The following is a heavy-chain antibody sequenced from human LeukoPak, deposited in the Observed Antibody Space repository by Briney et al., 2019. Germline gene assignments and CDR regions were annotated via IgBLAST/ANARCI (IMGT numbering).Heavy chain of an antibody. CDR2: ISYDGSNK. D-gene: IGHD3-3*01. CDR3: ARVQTRYYDFWSGYYH. CDR1: GFTFSSYA. V-gene: IGHV3-30-3*01. J-gene: IGHJ4*02. Sequence: GRSVRLSCAASGFTFSSYAMHWVRQAPGKGLEWVAVISYDGSNKYYADSVKGRFTISRDNSKNTLYLQMNSLRAEDTAVYYCARVQTRYYDFWSGYYHWGQGTLVTVSS.